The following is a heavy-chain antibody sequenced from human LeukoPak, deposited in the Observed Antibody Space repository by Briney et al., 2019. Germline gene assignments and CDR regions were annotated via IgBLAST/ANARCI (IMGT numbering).Heavy chain of an antibody. J-gene: IGHJ4*02. Sequence: ASVKVSCKASGYTFTSYGISWVRQVPGQGLEWMGWISTYNGETNYAEKVQGRVTLTTDTSTNTAYMEMRSLRSDDTAIHYCARGVGDFGDFCFDYWGRGTQVTVSS. CDR3: ARGVGDFGDFCFDY. V-gene: IGHV1-18*01. CDR2: ISTYNGET. CDR1: GYTFTSYG. D-gene: IGHD4-17*01.